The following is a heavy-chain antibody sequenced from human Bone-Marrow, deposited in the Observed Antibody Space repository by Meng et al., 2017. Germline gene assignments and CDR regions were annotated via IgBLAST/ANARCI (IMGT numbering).Heavy chain of an antibody. CDR3: ALGTGGDYAPIDY. J-gene: IGHJ4*02. V-gene: IGHV3-66*02. Sequence: GESLKISCAASGFTVSSNYMSWVRQAPGKGLEWVSVIYSGGSTYYADSVKGRFTISRDNSKNTLYLQMNSLRAEDTAVYYCALGTGGDYAPIDYWGRGTLVTVSS. D-gene: IGHD4-17*01. CDR2: IYSGGST. CDR1: GFTVSSNY.